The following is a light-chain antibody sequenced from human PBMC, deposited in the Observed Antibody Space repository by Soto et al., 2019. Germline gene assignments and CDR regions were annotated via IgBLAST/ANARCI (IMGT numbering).Light chain of an antibody. V-gene: IGLV2-23*01. CDR3: CSYAGSSTLV. CDR1: SRDVGGYSL. J-gene: IGLJ2*01. CDR2: EGS. Sequence: QSVLTQPASVSGSPGQSITISCTGTSRDVGGYSLVSWYQQHPDKAPKLVIYEGSERPSGISDRFSGSKSGNTASLTISGLRAEDEADYYCCSYAGSSTLVFGGGTKLTVL.